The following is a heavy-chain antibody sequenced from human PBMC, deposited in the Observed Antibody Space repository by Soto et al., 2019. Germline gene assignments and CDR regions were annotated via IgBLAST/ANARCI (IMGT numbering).Heavy chain of an antibody. D-gene: IGHD2-2*01. CDR1: GYTFTSYD. V-gene: IGHV1-8*01. CDR3: ARGRKLKYCSSTSCYAGGYYYYYMDV. J-gene: IGHJ6*03. CDR2: MNPNSGNT. Sequence: QVQLVQSGAEVKKPGASVKVSCKASGYTFTSYDINWVRQATGQGLEWMGWMNPNSGNTGYAQKFQGRVTMPRNTSISTAYMELSSLRSEDTAVYYCARGRKLKYCSSTSCYAGGYYYYYMDVWGKGTTVTVSS.